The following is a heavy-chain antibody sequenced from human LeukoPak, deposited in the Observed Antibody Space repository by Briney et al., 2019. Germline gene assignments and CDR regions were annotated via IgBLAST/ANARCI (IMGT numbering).Heavy chain of an antibody. V-gene: IGHV3-30-3*01. D-gene: IGHD5-24*01. CDR2: MSYDGNNK. CDR1: GFTFSHYS. CDR3: ARHGDNSYSFDH. J-gene: IGHJ4*02. Sequence: PGKSLRLSCAASGFTFSHYSMHWVRQAPGKGLEWVAVMSYDGNNKYYADSVKGRFTISRDNAMNSLFLQMTNLRAEDTAVYYCARHGDNSYSFDHWGQGVLVTVSS.